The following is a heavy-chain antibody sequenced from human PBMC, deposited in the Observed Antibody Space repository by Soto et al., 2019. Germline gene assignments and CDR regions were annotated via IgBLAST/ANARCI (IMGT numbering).Heavy chain of an antibody. Sequence: SETLSLTCTVSGGSISTSVYYWGWIRQPPGRGLEWMANIYYSGSAYYNPSLKSRVSTSVDTSKNQFSLKLRSVTAADTAVYYCARQGSQAFDIWGQGTMV. CDR1: GGSISTSVYY. J-gene: IGHJ3*02. V-gene: IGHV4-39*01. D-gene: IGHD2-15*01. CDR2: IYYSGSA. CDR3: ARQGSQAFDI.